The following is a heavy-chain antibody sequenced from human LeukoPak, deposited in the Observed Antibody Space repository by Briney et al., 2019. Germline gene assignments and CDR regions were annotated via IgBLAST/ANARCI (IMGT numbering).Heavy chain of an antibody. D-gene: IGHD5-18*01. V-gene: IGHV4-34*01. CDR2: INHSGST. J-gene: IGHJ4*02. CDR3: ARQARGYSYGPLDY. Sequence: GSLRLSCAASGFTFSTYPMHWVRQPPGKGLEWIGEINHSGSTNYNPSLKSRVTISVDTSKNQFSLKLSSVTAADTAVYYCARQARGYSYGPLDYWGQGTLVTVSS. CDR1: GFTFSTYP.